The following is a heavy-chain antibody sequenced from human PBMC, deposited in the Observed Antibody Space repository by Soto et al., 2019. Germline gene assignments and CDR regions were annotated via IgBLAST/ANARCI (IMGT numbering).Heavy chain of an antibody. CDR3: ARLGVGEPAAY. CDR1: GYRFTTYW. D-gene: IGHD2-2*01. V-gene: IGHV5-51*01. J-gene: IGHJ4*02. Sequence: EVQLVQSGTEVKKPGESLKISCKVSGYRFTTYWIGWVRQMPGKGLEWRGMIYPGDFDTKYSPSFQGQVTISADTLVSTTYLQWSSLKASDSAIYYCARLGVGEPAAYWGQGALVTVSS. CDR2: IYPGDFDT.